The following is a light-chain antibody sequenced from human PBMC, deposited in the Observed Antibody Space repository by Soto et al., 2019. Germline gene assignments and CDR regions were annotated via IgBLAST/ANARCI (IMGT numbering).Light chain of an antibody. V-gene: IGLV4-60*03. J-gene: IGLJ3*02. Sequence: QPVLTQSSSASASLGSSVKLTCTRSSGRSTYIIAWHQQQPGKAPRYLMKLEASGNCNKGSGVPDRFSGSSSGADRYLSISNLQSEDEADYYCETWDSNTRVFGGGTQLTVL. CDR2: LEASGNC. CDR1: SGRSTYI. CDR3: ETWDSNTRV.